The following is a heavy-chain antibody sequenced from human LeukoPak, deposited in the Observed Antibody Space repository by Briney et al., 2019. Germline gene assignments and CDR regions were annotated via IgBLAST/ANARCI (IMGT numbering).Heavy chain of an antibody. J-gene: IGHJ4*02. V-gene: IGHV3-30*03. CDR2: ISYDGSNK. CDR1: GFTFSSYG. Sequence: PGGSLRLSCAASGFTFSSYGMHWVRQAPGKGLEWEAVISYDGSNKYYADSVKGRFTISRDNSKNTLYLQMNSLRAEDTAVYYCAMGAMVLFYWGQGTLVTVSS. D-gene: IGHD5-18*01. CDR3: AMGAMVLFY.